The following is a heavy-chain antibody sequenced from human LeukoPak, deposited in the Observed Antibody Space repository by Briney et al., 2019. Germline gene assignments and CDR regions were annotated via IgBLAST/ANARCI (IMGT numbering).Heavy chain of an antibody. J-gene: IGHJ2*01. D-gene: IGHD3-3*01. V-gene: IGHV4-4*09. Sequence: SETLSLTCTVSGDSISNYYWSGVRQLPGKGLEWVGYIYPSGSTNYSPSLKSRVTISLDTSKNQFSLKLNSVTAADTAVYYCARHPRPAIHWYFDLWGRGTLVAVSS. CDR2: IYPSGST. CDR1: GDSISNYY. CDR3: ARHPRPAIHWYFDL.